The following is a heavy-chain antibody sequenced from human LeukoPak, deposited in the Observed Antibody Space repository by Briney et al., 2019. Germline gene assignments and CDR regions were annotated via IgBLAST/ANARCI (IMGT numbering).Heavy chain of an antibody. CDR3: ARISDYDFWSGYYLDPFDP. D-gene: IGHD3-3*01. CDR2: IYPGDSDT. V-gene: IGHV5-51*01. CDR1: GXRFTSYW. Sequence: GESLKISCKGSGXRFTSYWIGWVRQMPGKGLEWMGIIYPGDSDTRYSPSFQGQVTISADKSISTAYLQWSSLKASDTAMYYCARISDYDFWSGYYLDPFDPWGQGTLVTVSS. J-gene: IGHJ5*02.